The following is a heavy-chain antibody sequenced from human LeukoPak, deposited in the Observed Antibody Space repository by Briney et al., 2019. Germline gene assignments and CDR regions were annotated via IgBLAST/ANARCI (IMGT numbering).Heavy chain of an antibody. CDR2: ISGSGGST. CDR3: AKDMLKWLLWGAFDI. CDR1: GFTFSSYG. Sequence: PGGSLRLSCAASGFTFSSYGMSWVRQAPGKGLEWVAAISGSGGSTYYADSVKGRFTISRDNSKNTLYLQMNSLRAEDTAVYYCAKDMLKWLLWGAFDIWGQGTMVTVSS. J-gene: IGHJ3*02. V-gene: IGHV3-23*01. D-gene: IGHD3-3*01.